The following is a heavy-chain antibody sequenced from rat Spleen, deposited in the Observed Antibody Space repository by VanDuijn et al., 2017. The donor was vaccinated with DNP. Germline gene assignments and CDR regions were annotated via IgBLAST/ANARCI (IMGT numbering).Heavy chain of an antibody. D-gene: IGHD1-4*01. Sequence: EVQLQESGPGLVKTSQSLSLTCSVTGYSITSSYRWNWIRKFPGNKLEWMGSVNSAGTTNYNPYLKSRIPITRDTSKKKLFLQVNSVTTEDTATYYCARWPGYNPPYAMDAWGQGTSVTVSS. CDR3: ARWPGYNPPYAMDA. CDR1: GYSITSSYR. J-gene: IGHJ4*01. CDR2: VNSAGTT. V-gene: IGHV3-3*01.